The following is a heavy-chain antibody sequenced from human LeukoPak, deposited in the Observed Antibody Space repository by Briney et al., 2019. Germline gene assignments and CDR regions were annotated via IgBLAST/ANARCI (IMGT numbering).Heavy chain of an antibody. CDR3: ARGYYDFWSGPTNWFDP. Sequence: GASVKVSCKASGYTFTGYYMHWVRQAPGQGLEWMGWISAYNGNTNYAQKLQGRVTMTTDTSTSTAYMELRSLRSDDTAVYYCARGYYDFWSGPTNWFDPWGQGTLVTVSS. D-gene: IGHD3-3*01. V-gene: IGHV1-18*04. CDR2: ISAYNGNT. J-gene: IGHJ5*02. CDR1: GYTFTGYY.